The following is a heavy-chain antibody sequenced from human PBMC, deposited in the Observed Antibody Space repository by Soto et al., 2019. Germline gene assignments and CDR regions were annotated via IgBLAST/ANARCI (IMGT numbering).Heavy chain of an antibody. Sequence: QVQLQQWGAGLLKPSETLSLTCAVYGGFVSSGSYYWSWIRQPPGKGLEWIGERSHSGGTHFNPSLKSRVTISVDTSKNQFSLKMSSVTAADTALYYCARVERGTATTVVDAFDIWGPGTMVNVSS. CDR2: RSHSGGT. D-gene: IGHD1-1*01. CDR1: GGFVSSGSYY. V-gene: IGHV4-34*01. CDR3: ARVERGTATTVVDAFDI. J-gene: IGHJ3*02.